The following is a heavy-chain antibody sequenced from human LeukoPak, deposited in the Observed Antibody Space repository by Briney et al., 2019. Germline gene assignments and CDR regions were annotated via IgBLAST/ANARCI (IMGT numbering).Heavy chain of an antibody. D-gene: IGHD6-13*01. V-gene: IGHV3-23*01. CDR2: ISGSGGST. J-gene: IGHJ4*02. CDR3: AKDRSDSSTWYAGSH. Sequence: GGSLRLSCAASGFTFSSYAMSWVRQAPGKGLEWVSAISGSGGSTYYADSVKGRFTVSRDNSRNTLYLQMSSLRAEDTAVYYCAKDRSDSSTWYAGSHWGQGTLVTVSS. CDR1: GFTFSSYA.